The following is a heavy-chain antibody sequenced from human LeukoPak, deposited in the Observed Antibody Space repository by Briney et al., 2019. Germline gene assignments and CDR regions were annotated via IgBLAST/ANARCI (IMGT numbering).Heavy chain of an antibody. CDR2: IYYSGST. V-gene: IGHV4-39*07. CDR3: ARDRLGFDY. CDR1: GGSISSSSYY. J-gene: IGHJ4*02. Sequence: SSQTLSLTCTVSGGSISSSSYYWGWIRQPPGKGLEWIGSIYYSGSTYYNPSLKSRVTISVDTSKNQFSLKLSSVTAADTAVYYCARDRLGFDYWGQGTLVTVSS. D-gene: IGHD3-16*01.